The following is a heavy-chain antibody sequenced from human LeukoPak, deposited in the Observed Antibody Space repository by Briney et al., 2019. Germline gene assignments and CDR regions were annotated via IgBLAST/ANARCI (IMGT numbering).Heavy chain of an antibody. V-gene: IGHV4-34*01. CDR2: INHSGST. J-gene: IGHJ5*01. Sequence: KLSETLSLTCAVYGGSFSGYYWSWIRQPPGKGLEWIGEINHSGSTNYNPSLKSRVTISVDTSKNQFSLKLSSVTAADTAVYYCARDRAVTQVWVEFDSWGQGTLVTVSS. CDR3: ARDRAVTQVWVEFDS. D-gene: IGHD3-16*01. CDR1: GGSFSGYY.